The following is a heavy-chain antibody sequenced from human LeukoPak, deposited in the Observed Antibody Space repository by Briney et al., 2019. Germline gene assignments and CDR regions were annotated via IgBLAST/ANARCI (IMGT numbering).Heavy chain of an antibody. Sequence: SETLSLTCTVSGGSISSSSYYWGWIRQPPGKGLEWIGSIYYSGSTYYNPSLKSRVTISVDTSKNQFSLKLSSVTAADTAVYYCARVYRPEYGDYCWFDPWGQGTLVTVSS. J-gene: IGHJ5*02. V-gene: IGHV4-39*07. CDR3: ARVYRPEYGDYCWFDP. D-gene: IGHD4-17*01. CDR1: GGSISSSSYY. CDR2: IYYSGST.